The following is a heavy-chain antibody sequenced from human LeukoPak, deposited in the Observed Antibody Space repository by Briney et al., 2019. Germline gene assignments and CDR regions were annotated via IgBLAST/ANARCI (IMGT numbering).Heavy chain of an antibody. CDR1: SGSISNSPYY. Sequence: SETLSLTCTVSSGSISNSPYYWGWIRQPSGKGLEWIGNIYYTGSTYYNPSLRGRVTISVDTSKNHFSLNLTSVTAADTAVYYCARAGCSGGSCYRSRGAFDIWGQGTMLTVSS. V-gene: IGHV4-39*07. D-gene: IGHD2-15*01. CDR3: ARAGCSGGSCYRSRGAFDI. J-gene: IGHJ3*02. CDR2: IYYTGST.